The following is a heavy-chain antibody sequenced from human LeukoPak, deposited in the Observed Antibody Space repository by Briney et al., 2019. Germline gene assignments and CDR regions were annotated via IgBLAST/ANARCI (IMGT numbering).Heavy chain of an antibody. CDR3: ARRNITIFGAEGAFDI. V-gene: IGHV1-69*05. D-gene: IGHD3-3*01. Sequence: ASVKVSCKASGGTFSSYAISWVRQAPGQGLEWMGGIIPIFGTANYAQKFQGRVTITTDESTSTAYMELSSLRSEDTAVYYCARRNITIFGAEGAFDIWGQGTMVTVSS. CDR2: IIPIFGTA. CDR1: GGTFSSYA. J-gene: IGHJ3*02.